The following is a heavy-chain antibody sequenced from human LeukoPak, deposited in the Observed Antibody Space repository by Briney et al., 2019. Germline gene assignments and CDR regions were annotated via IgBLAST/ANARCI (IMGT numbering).Heavy chain of an antibody. CDR2: ISGSGGST. CDR3: AKVGDIAVAGFIDY. V-gene: IGHV3-23*01. Sequence: PGGSLRLSCAASGFTFSSYSMNWVRQAPGKGLEWVSAISGSGGSTYYADSVKGRFTISRDNSKNTLYLQMNSLRAEDTAVYYCAKVGDIAVAGFIDYWGQGTLVTVSS. J-gene: IGHJ4*02. D-gene: IGHD6-19*01. CDR1: GFTFSSYS.